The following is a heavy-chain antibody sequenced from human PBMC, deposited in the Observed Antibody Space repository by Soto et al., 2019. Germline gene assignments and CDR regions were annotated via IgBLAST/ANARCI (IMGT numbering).Heavy chain of an antibody. V-gene: IGHV4-59*11. CDR3: VRQRGNYFDF. CDR2: IDYVGST. J-gene: IGHJ4*02. CDR1: GDSINSRY. Sequence: PSETLSLTCSVSGDSINSRYWSWIRQPPGKGLEWIGYIDYVGSTNYAPSLQSRVTMSVDTSKNQVSLKLRYVTAADTAVYYCVRQRGNYFDFWGQGTLATVSS. D-gene: IGHD3-10*01.